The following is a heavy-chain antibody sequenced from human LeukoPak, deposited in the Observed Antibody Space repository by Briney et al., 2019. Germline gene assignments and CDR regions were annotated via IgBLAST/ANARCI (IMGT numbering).Heavy chain of an antibody. D-gene: IGHD2-2*01. Sequence: PSETLSPTCTVSGGSISSYYWSWIRQPPGKGLEWIGCIYYSGSTDYNPSLKSRVTISVDTSKNQFSLKLSSVTAADTAVYYCAACSSTSSWFDPWGQGTLVTVSS. CDR1: GGSISSYY. J-gene: IGHJ5*02. CDR3: AACSSTSSWFDP. V-gene: IGHV4-59*12. CDR2: IYYSGST.